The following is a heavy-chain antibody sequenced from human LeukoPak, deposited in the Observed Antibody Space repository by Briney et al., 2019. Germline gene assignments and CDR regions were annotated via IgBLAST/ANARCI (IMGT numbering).Heavy chain of an antibody. CDR3: ARGYAPFDP. D-gene: IGHD5-12*01. CDR2: IYDSGST. V-gene: IGHV4-31*03. Sequence: SQTLSLPCTVSGGSISSGGHYWSWIRQHPGKGLEWLGYIYDSGSTYYNPSLKSRLTISMDTSKNQFSLKLTSVTAADTAVYYCARGYAPFDPWGQGTLVTVSS. J-gene: IGHJ5*02. CDR1: GGSISSGGHY.